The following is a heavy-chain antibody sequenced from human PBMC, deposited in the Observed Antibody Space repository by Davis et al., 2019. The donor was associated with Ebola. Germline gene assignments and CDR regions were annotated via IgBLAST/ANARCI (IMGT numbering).Heavy chain of an antibody. V-gene: IGHV3-7*03. Sequence: GESLKISCAASGFTFSSYWMSWVRQAPGKGLEWVANIKQDGSEKYYVDSVKGRFTISRDNAKNSLYLQVNSLRAEDTALYHCARGAPHTDYPYAFDIWGQGTMVTVSS. CDR2: IKQDGSEK. J-gene: IGHJ3*02. CDR1: GFTFSSYW. D-gene: IGHD4-11*01. CDR3: ARGAPHTDYPYAFDI.